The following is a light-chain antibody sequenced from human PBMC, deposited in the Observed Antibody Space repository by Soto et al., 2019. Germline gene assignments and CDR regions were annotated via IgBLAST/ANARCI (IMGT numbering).Light chain of an antibody. CDR2: GAS. CDR1: QSVSSSY. CDR3: QQYNNWPPIT. V-gene: IGKV3-20*01. J-gene: IGKJ5*01. Sequence: ENVLTQSPGTLSLSPGERATLSCRASQSVSSSYLAWYQQKSGQAPRLLVYGASSRATGIPDRFSGSGSGTDFTLTISRLEPEDFAVYYCQQYNNWPPITFGQGTRLEI.